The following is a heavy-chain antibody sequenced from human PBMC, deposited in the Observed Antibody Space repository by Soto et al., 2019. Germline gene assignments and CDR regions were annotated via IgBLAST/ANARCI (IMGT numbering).Heavy chain of an antibody. CDR2: IYTDGTT. J-gene: IGHJ4*02. D-gene: IGHD2-15*01. CDR1: GDSISDYFY. Sequence: SETLSLTCTVSGDSISDYFYWSWIRQPAGKGLEWIGRIYTDGTTKYNPSLKSRVTLSLDKSKNQFSLRLSSVTAADTAVYYFAREVRGGFTGIFDQWGRGXRVTVYS. CDR3: AREVRGGFTGIFDQ. V-gene: IGHV4-4*07.